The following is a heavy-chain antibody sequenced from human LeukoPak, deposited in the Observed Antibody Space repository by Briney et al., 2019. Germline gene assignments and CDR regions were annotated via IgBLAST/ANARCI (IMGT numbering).Heavy chain of an antibody. CDR2: IYSGGST. J-gene: IGHJ4*02. V-gene: IGHV3-66*01. Sequence: PEGSLRLSCAASGFTVSSNYMSWVRQAPGKGLEWVSVIYSGGSTYYADSVKGRFTISRDNSKNTLYLQMKSLRAEDTAVYYCARERNLEIAVAGTIFNYWGQGTLVTVSS. CDR3: ARERNLEIAVAGTIFNY. D-gene: IGHD6-19*01. CDR1: GFTVSSNY.